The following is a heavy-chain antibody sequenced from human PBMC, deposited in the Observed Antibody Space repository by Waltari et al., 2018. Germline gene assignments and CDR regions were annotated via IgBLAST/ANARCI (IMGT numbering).Heavy chain of an antibody. V-gene: IGHV4-38-2*02. D-gene: IGHD3-16*01. CDR1: GYSISSGYY. Sequence: QVQLQESGPGLVKPSETLSLTCAVSGYSISSGYYWGRIRQPPGKGLEWIGSIYHSGSTYYNPSLKSRVTISVDTSKNQFSLKLSSVTAADTAVYYCAREGDSSSWQGWFDPWGQGTLVTVSS. CDR2: IYHSGST. CDR3: AREGDSSSWQGWFDP. J-gene: IGHJ5*02.